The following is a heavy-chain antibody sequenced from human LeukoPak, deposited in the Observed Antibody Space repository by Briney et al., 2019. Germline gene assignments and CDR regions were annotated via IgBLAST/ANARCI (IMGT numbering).Heavy chain of an antibody. Sequence: GGSLRLSCAASGFTFSRYALHWVRQAPGKGLEWVAVISSDGSNKYYAGPVEGRFTISRDNYNNTLLLQMNSLRAEDTAVYYCARTDISGWSRPLDCWGQGTLVTVSS. CDR3: ARTDISGWSRPLDC. CDR1: GFTFSRYA. D-gene: IGHD6-19*01. J-gene: IGHJ4*02. CDR2: ISSDGSNK. V-gene: IGHV3-30-3*01.